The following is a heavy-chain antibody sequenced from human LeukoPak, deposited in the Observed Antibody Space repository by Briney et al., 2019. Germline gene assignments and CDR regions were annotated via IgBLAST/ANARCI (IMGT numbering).Heavy chain of an antibody. Sequence: PGGSLRLSCVASGFGFEHYGMHWVRQAPGKGLEWVALISAYGDGKKYADSVKGRFTISRDNSKNTLYLQMNSLRAEDTAVYYCAKGRGITGTTSAGYWGQGTLVTVSS. J-gene: IGHJ4*02. D-gene: IGHD1-7*01. CDR2: ISAYGDGK. CDR3: AKGRGITGTTSAGY. V-gene: IGHV3-23*01. CDR1: GFGFEHYG.